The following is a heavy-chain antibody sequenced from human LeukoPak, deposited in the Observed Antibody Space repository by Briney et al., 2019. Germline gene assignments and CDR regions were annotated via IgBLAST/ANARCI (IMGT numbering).Heavy chain of an antibody. Sequence: GGSLRLSCAASGFTFSSYSMNWVRQAPGKGLEWVSSISSSSSYIYYADSVKGRSTISRDNAKNSLYLQMNGLRAEDTAVYYCARDPYNYDYVWGQGTMVTVSS. D-gene: IGHD3-16*01. CDR2: ISSSSSYI. J-gene: IGHJ3*01. V-gene: IGHV3-21*01. CDR3: ARDPYNYDYV. CDR1: GFTFSSYS.